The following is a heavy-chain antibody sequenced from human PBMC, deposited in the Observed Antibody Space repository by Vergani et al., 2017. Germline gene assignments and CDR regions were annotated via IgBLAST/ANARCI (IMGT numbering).Heavy chain of an antibody. J-gene: IGHJ4*02. CDR2: IYYSGST. V-gene: IGHV4-59*01. D-gene: IGHD6-19*01. CDR1: GGSISSYY. Sequence: QVQLQESGPGLVKPSETLSLTCTVSGGSISSYYWSWIRQPPGKGLEWIGYIYYSGSTNYNPSLKSRVTISVDTSKNQFSLKLSSVTAADTAVYYCARPTRASSGWGYWGQGTLVTVSS. CDR3: ARPTRASSGWGY.